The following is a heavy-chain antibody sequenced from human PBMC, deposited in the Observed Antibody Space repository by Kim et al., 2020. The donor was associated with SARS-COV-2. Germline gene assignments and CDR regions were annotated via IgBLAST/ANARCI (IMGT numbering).Heavy chain of an antibody. Sequence: SVKVSCKASGGTFSTYLVSWLRQAPGQGPEWLGRILPVLGTTDYAQKFQDRVTINADKSTGSAYMELRSLRFEDTAVYYCARDMGVGAAGYFHYCGQGTEVTVSS. J-gene: IGHJ4*02. CDR3: ARDMGVGAAGYFHY. V-gene: IGHV1-69*08. CDR1: GGTFSTYL. D-gene: IGHD6-13*01. CDR2: ILPVLGTT.